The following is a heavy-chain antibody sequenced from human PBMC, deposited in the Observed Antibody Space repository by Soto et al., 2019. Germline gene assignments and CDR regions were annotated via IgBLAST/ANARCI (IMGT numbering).Heavy chain of an antibody. CDR3: ARDRWGAAAGPDY. CDR2: ISSSSSYI. Sequence: EVQLVESGGGLVKPGGSLRLSCAASGFTFSSYSMNWVRQAPGKGLEWVSSISSSSSYIYYADSVKGRFTISRDNANNSLYLQMNSLRAEDTAVYYCARDRWGAAAGPDYWGQGTLVTVSS. J-gene: IGHJ4*02. CDR1: GFTFSSYS. D-gene: IGHD6-13*01. V-gene: IGHV3-21*01.